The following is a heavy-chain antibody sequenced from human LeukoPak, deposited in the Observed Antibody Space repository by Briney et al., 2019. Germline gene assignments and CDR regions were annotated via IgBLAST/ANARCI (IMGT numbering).Heavy chain of an antibody. CDR3: ARDGSFYDSSPRDFDY. D-gene: IGHD3-22*01. J-gene: IGHJ4*02. Sequence: GGSLRLSCAASGFTFSSYEMNWVRQAPGKWLEWVSYISSSGSTIYYADSVKGRFTISRDNAKNSLYLQMNSLRAEDTAVYYCARDGSFYDSSPRDFDYWGQGTLVTLSS. CDR2: ISSSGSTI. V-gene: IGHV3-48*03. CDR1: GFTFSSYE.